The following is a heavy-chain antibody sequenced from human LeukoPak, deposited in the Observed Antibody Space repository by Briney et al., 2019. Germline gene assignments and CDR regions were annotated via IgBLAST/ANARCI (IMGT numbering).Heavy chain of an antibody. CDR3: ARDPAAANMDGVFFDY. CDR1: GYSIRNGYY. J-gene: IGHJ4*02. D-gene: IGHD6-13*01. V-gene: IGHV4-38-2*02. CDR2: IHQSGNT. Sequence: SETLSLTCTVSGYSIRNGYYWGWIRQPPGKGLEWVANIHQSGNTYYNPSLKSRVTISMDTSKNHFSLNLNSVTAADTAVYYCARDPAAANMDGVFFDYWGQGTLVTVSS.